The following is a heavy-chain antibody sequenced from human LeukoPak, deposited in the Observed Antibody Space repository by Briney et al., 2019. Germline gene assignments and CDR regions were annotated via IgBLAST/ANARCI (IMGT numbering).Heavy chain of an antibody. Sequence: SETLSLTCTVSGGSISSYYWSWIRQPAGKGLEWIGRIYTSGSTNYNPSLKSRVTMSVDTSKNQFSLKLSSVTAADTAVYYCAREHPLAFRGYYYGMDVWGQGTTVTVSS. J-gene: IGHJ6*02. CDR2: IYTSGST. CDR3: AREHPLAFRGYYYGMDV. V-gene: IGHV4-4*07. CDR1: GGSISSYY. D-gene: IGHD2-8*01.